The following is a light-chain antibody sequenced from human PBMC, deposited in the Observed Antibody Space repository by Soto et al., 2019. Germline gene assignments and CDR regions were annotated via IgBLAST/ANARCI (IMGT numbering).Light chain of an antibody. CDR1: QTISTW. J-gene: IGKJ1*01. V-gene: IGKV1-5*01. CDR2: DAS. Sequence: DIQVTQSPPTLSASGGDRVTITCRASQTISTWMAWYQQKPGEAPKLLVYDASTLQSGVASRFSGSGSGTEFTLIISGLQPDDSATYYCQQYTNTNNPWMFGQGTKVDI. CDR3: QQYTNTNNPWM.